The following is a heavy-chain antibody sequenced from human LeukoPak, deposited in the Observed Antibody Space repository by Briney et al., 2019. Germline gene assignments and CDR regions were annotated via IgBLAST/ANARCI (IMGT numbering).Heavy chain of an antibody. CDR2: VYYTGST. CDR3: ARFPYYYDGSGYYYFDY. V-gene: IGHV4-59*01. CDR1: GGSISSYY. D-gene: IGHD3-22*01. J-gene: IGHJ4*02. Sequence: SETLSLTCTVSGGSISSYYWSWVRQPPGKGLEWIGFVYYTGSTNYNPSLKSRVTISVDTSKNQFSLKLSSVTAADTAVYYCARFPYYYDGSGYYYFDYWGQGALVTVSS.